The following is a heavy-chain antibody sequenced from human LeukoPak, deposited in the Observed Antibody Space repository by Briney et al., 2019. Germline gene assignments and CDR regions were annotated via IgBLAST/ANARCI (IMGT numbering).Heavy chain of an antibody. J-gene: IGHJ4*02. CDR1: GVTFSSHG. Sequence: GGSLRLSCAASGVTFSSHGMSWVRQPPGKGLEWVATISGSGYNTYYADSVRGRFTISRDNSKNTMYLQMNSLRAEDTAVYYCARAITNYGYIFDYWGQGTLVTVSS. D-gene: IGHD5-18*01. CDR2: ISGSGYNT. CDR3: ARAITNYGYIFDY. V-gene: IGHV3-23*01.